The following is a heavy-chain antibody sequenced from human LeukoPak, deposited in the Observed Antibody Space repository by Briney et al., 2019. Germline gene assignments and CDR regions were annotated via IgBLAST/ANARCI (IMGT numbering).Heavy chain of an antibody. CDR2: IYYSESA. Sequence: SETLSLTCTVSGGSIRSYYWSWIRQPPGKGLEWIGYIYYSESANYNPSLKSRVTISVDTSKNQFSLKLSSVTAADTAVYYCARRSSELDAFDIWGQGTMVTVSS. CDR3: ARRSSELDAFDI. J-gene: IGHJ3*02. D-gene: IGHD1-26*01. V-gene: IGHV4-59*08. CDR1: GGSIRSYY.